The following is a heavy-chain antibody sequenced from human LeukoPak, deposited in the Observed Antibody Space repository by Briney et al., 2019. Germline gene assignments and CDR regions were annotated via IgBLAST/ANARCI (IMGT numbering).Heavy chain of an antibody. CDR3: TRRQWLERGYYYYYMDV. CDR2: IRSKANSYAT. D-gene: IGHD6-19*01. V-gene: IGHV3-73*01. CDR1: GSTFSGSA. Sequence: GGSLRLSCAASGSTFSGSAMHWVRQASGKGLEWVGRIRSKANSYATAYAASVKGRFTISRDDSKNTAYLQMNSLKTEDTAVYYCTRRQWLERGYYYYYMDVWGKGTTVTVSS. J-gene: IGHJ6*03.